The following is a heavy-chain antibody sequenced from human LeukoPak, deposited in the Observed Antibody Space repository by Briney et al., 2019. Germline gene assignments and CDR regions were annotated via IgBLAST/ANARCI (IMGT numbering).Heavy chain of an antibody. J-gene: IGHJ4*02. D-gene: IGHD3-22*01. CDR2: IRYDGSNK. Sequence: PGGSLRLSCAASGFTFSSYGMHWVRQAPGKGLEWVAFIRYDGSNKYYADSVKGRFTISRDNSKNTLYLQMNSLRAEDTAVYYCAKFKQKWTYYYDSSGYYFDYWGQGTLVTVSS. CDR1: GFTFSSYG. V-gene: IGHV3-30*02. CDR3: AKFKQKWTYYYDSSGYYFDY.